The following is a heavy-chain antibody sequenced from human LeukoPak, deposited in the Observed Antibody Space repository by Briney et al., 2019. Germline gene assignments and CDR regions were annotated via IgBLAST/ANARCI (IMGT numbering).Heavy chain of an antibody. D-gene: IGHD3-10*01. CDR3: ARELLWFGELFLFDY. J-gene: IGHJ4*02. CDR2: IDTSGNT. Sequence: SETLSLTCTVSGGSISSYYWSWIRQPAGKGLEWIGRIDTSGNTNYNPSLKSRVTMSVDTSKNQFSLKLGSVTAADTAVYYCARELLWFGELFLFDYWGQGTLVTVSS. V-gene: IGHV4-4*07. CDR1: GGSISSYY.